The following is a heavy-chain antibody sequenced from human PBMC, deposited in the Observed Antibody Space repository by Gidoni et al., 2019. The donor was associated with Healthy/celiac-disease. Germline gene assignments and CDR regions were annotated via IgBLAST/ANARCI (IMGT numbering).Heavy chain of an antibody. Sequence: QVQLQQWVAGLLKPSETLSLTCAVYGGSFSGYYWSWIRQPPGKGLEWIGEINHSGSTNYNPSLKSRVTISVDTSKNQFSLKLSSVTAADTAVYYCARDPKSYSSSWPLFYYYYG. CDR2: INHSGST. J-gene: IGHJ6*01. V-gene: IGHV4-34*01. CDR3: ARDPKSYSSSWPLFYYYYG. CDR1: GGSFSGYY. D-gene: IGHD6-13*01.